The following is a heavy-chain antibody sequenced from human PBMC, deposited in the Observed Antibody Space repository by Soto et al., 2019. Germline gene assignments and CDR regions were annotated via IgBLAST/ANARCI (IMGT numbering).Heavy chain of an antibody. Sequence: GGSLRLSCAASGFTFSSFAMSWVRQAPGKKLEWVSVISGTGGSTYYADSVKGRFTISRDNSKNTLFLQMDSLRAEDTAVYYCARKSDCSGGSCPYYFYYWGQGTLVTVS. CDR1: GFTFSSFA. CDR2: ISGTGGST. J-gene: IGHJ4*02. CDR3: ARKSDCSGGSCPYYFYY. D-gene: IGHD2-15*01. V-gene: IGHV3-23*01.